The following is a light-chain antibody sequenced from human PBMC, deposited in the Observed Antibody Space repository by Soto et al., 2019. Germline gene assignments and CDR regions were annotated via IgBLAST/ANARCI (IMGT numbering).Light chain of an antibody. CDR3: SSYTSSGTRV. V-gene: IGLV2-14*03. CDR2: DVS. J-gene: IGLJ2*01. CDR1: SSDIGDYNY. Sequence: QSALTQPASVSGSPGQSITISCIGTSSDIGDYNYVSWYQQHPGKAPKLMIYDVSNRPSGVSNRFSGSKSGSTASLTISGLQAEDEADYYCSSYTSSGTRVFGGGTQLTVL.